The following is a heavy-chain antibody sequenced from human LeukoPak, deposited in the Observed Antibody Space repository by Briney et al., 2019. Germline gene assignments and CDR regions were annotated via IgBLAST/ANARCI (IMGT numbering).Heavy chain of an antibody. V-gene: IGHV4-4*07. J-gene: IGHJ4*02. CDR2: IYTSGST. CDR1: GGSISSYY. Sequence: SETLSLTCTVSGGSISSYYWSWIRQPAGKGLEWIGRIYTSGSTNYNPSLKSRVTMAVDTSKNRFSLKLSSVTAADTAVYYCARDWAGYSSGWHPFDYWGREPWSPSPQ. CDR3: ARDWAGYSSGWHPFDY. D-gene: IGHD6-19*01.